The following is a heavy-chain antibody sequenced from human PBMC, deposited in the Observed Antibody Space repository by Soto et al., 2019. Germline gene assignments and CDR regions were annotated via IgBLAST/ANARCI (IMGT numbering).Heavy chain of an antibody. J-gene: IGHJ3*02. D-gene: IGHD1-1*01. V-gene: IGHV2-5*01. CDR3: ALGLATLPVFAFDI. CDR2: VYWNDDK. CDR1: GISLSTSGVG. Sequence: QITLKGSGPPLVKPTQTLTLTCTLSGISLSTSGVGLGWIRQTPGKALEWLALVYWNDDKHYSPSLKSRLTITKDTSKNQAILTMTNMDPVDTATYYCALGLATLPVFAFDIWGQGTVVTVSS.